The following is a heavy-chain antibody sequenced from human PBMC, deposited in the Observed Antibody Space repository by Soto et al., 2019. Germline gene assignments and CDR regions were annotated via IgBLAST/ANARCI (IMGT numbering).Heavy chain of an antibody. J-gene: IGHJ6*02. CDR3: ARDNLVSQLERRFLYYGMDV. Sequence: GGSLRLSCAASGFTFSSYAMHWVRQAPGKGLEWVAVISYDGSNKYYADSVKGRFTISRDNSKNTLYLQMNSLRAEDTAVYYCARDNLVSQLERRFLYYGMDVWGQGTTVTVSS. D-gene: IGHD1-1*01. V-gene: IGHV3-30-3*01. CDR2: ISYDGSNK. CDR1: GFTFSSYA.